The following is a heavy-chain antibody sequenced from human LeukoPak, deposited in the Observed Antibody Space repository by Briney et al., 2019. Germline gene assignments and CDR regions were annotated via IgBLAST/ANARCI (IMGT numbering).Heavy chain of an antibody. J-gene: IGHJ4*02. CDR1: GFTFSSHA. CDR3: ARDENYSSGWYGSYYFDY. Sequence: GGSLRLSCAASGFTFSSHAMSWVRQAPGKGLVWVSRINSDGSSTSYADSVKGRFTISRDNAKNTLYLQMNSLRAEDTAVYYCARDENYSSGWYGSYYFDYWGQGTLVTVSS. D-gene: IGHD6-19*01. V-gene: IGHV3-74*01. CDR2: INSDGSST.